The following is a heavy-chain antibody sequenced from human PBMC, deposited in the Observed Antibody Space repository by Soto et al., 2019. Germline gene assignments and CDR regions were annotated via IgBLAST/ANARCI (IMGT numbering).Heavy chain of an antibody. CDR2: INHSGST. J-gene: IGHJ4*02. Sequence: SETLSLTCAVYGGSFSGYYRSWIRQPPGKGLEWIGEINHSGSTNYNPSLKSRVTISVDTSKNQFSLKLSSVTAADTAVYYCAREETVTTTSDYWGQGTLVTVSS. V-gene: IGHV4-34*01. D-gene: IGHD4-17*01. CDR1: GGSFSGYY. CDR3: AREETVTTTSDY.